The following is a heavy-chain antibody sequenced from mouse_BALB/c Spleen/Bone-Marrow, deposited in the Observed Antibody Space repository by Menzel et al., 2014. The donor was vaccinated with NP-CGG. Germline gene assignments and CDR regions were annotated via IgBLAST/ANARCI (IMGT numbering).Heavy chain of an antibody. V-gene: IGHV1-7*01. CDR3: ARPPYYYGSSYDAMDY. Sequence: VQLQQSGAELAKPGASVKMSCKASGYTFTSYWMHWVKQRPGQGLEWIGYINPSTGYTEYNQKFKDKATLTADKSSSTAYMQLSSLTSEDPAVYYCARPPYYYGSSYDAMDYWGQGTPVTVSS. CDR1: GYTFTSYW. D-gene: IGHD1-1*01. J-gene: IGHJ4*01. CDR2: INPSTGYT.